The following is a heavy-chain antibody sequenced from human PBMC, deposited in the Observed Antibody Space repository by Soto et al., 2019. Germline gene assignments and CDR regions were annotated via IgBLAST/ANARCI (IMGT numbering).Heavy chain of an antibody. Sequence: GASVKVSCKASGYTFTSYDINWVRQATGQGLEWMGWISGNNGNTNYAQKLQGRVTMTTDTSTSTAFMELSSLTSDDTAVYYCARGHYDSSGYRPRHSDYWGQGTLVTVSS. D-gene: IGHD3-22*01. J-gene: IGHJ4*02. CDR1: GYTFTSYD. CDR3: ARGHYDSSGYRPRHSDY. V-gene: IGHV1-18*01. CDR2: ISGNNGNT.